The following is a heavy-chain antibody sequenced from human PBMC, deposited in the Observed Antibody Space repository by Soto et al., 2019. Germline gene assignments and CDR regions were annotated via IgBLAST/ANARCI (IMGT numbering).Heavy chain of an antibody. D-gene: IGHD1-26*01. CDR1: GYTFTGYR. Sequence: AASVKVSCKASGYTFTGYRLHWVRQAPGQGLEWMGWINPNSGDTNLAQKFQGSVTLTRDTSISTVYMELSTLTSDDTAVYYCARLVGSLWGPGTLVTVSS. V-gene: IGHV1-2*02. CDR2: INPNSGDT. J-gene: IGHJ4*02. CDR3: ARLVGSL.